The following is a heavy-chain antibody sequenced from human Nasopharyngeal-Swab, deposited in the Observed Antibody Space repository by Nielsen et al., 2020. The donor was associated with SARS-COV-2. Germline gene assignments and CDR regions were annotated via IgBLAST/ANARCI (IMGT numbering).Heavy chain of an antibody. CDR3: ARDSTPYYDILTPPYYFDY. CDR2: ISYDGNYK. D-gene: IGHD3-9*01. J-gene: IGHJ4*02. CDR1: GFTLRKYV. Sequence: GESLKISCTASGFTLRKYVMYWVRQAPGMGLEWVASISYDGNYKSYADSVKGRFAVSRDDSENTLYLQVSSLKTEDTAVYYCARDSTPYYDILTPPYYFDYWGQGTLVTVSS. V-gene: IGHV3-30*09.